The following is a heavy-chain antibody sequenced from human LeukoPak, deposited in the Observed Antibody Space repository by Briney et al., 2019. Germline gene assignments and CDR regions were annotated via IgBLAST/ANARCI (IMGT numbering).Heavy chain of an antibody. J-gene: IGHJ4*02. V-gene: IGHV3-30*18. CDR1: GFTFSSYG. CDR2: ISYDGSNK. CDR3: AKDRSLGTFDY. D-gene: IGHD3-10*01. Sequence: GGSLRLSCAASGFTFSSYGMHWVRQAPGKGLEWVAVISYDGSNKYYADSVKGRFTISRDNSKNTLYLQMNSLRVEDTAVYYCAKDRSLGTFDYWGQGTLVTVSS.